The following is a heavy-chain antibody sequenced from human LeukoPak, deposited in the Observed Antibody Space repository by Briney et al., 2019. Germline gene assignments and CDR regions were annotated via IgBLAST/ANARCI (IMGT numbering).Heavy chain of an antibody. J-gene: IGHJ5*02. CDR2: ISAYNGET. CDR1: GYTFATYV. D-gene: IGHD6-6*01. CDR3: ARDHTAARPNWFDP. V-gene: IGHV1-18*01. Sequence: GSGKVSWKPAGYTFATYVISWGPRAAGPQVEWLGWISAYNGETNYAQKLQGRVTMTTDTSTSTAYMELRSLRSDDTAVYYCARDHTAARPNWFDPWGQGTLVTVSS.